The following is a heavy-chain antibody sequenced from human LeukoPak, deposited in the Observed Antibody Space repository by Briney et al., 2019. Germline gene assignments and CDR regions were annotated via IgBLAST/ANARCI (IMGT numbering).Heavy chain of an antibody. Sequence: GGSLRLSCAASGFTFSSYGMSWVRQAPGKGLEWVSSISSSSSYIYYADSVKGRFTISRDNAKNSLYLQMNSLRAEDTAVYYCARVDYYDSSGYYPDYWGQGTLVTVSS. CDR1: GFTFSSYG. V-gene: IGHV3-21*01. D-gene: IGHD3-22*01. J-gene: IGHJ4*02. CDR2: ISSSSSYI. CDR3: ARVDYYDSSGYYPDY.